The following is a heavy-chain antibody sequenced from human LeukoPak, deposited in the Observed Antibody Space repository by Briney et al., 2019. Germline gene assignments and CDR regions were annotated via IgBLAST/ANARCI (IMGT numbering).Heavy chain of an antibody. CDR2: ISYDGSNK. J-gene: IGHJ4*02. D-gene: IGHD6-13*01. CDR3: ARANPVMAAAGLDY. V-gene: IGHV3-30*04. Sequence: PGGSLRLSCATSGFTFSSYTMIWVRQPPGKGLEWVAVISYDGSNKYYADSVKGRFTISRDNSKNTLYLQMNSLRAEDTAVYYCARANPVMAAAGLDYWGQGTLVTVSS. CDR1: GFTFSSYT.